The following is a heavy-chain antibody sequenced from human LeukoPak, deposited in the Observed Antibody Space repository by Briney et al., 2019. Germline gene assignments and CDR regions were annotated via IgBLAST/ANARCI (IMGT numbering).Heavy chain of an antibody. CDR2: IYVDGRTT. J-gene: IGHJ5*02. V-gene: IGHV3-74*01. Sequence: GGSLRLSCVASGVTFSNYWRHWVRQPPGKGLVWVSRIYVDGRTTNYADSVKGRFTISRDNAKNTVYLEMNSLSVEDTATYYCIRDFRSADLWGQGTLVTVTS. CDR3: IRDFRSADL. CDR1: GVTFSNYW.